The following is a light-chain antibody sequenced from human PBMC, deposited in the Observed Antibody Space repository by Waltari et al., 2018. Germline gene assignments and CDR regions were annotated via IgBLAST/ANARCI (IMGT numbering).Light chain of an antibody. CDR2: GAS. J-gene: IGKJ2*01. CDR1: QSLSEKS. CDR3: QQYGSSVMYT. V-gene: IGKV3-20*01. Sequence: VLTQSPGTLSLSPGERVTLSCRASQSLSEKSLALYQQKPGQAPRLLIYGASSRAAGIPDRFSGSGSGTYFTLTISRLEPEDFAMYYCQQYGSSVMYTFGQGTKLEIK.